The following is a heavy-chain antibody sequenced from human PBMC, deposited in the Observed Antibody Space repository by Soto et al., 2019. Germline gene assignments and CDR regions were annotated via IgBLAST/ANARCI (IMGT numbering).Heavy chain of an antibody. CDR1: GFTFSSYG. J-gene: IGHJ6*02. Sequence: QVQLVESGGGVVQPGRSLRLSCAASGFTFSSYGMHWVRQAPGKGLEWVAVIWYDGSNKYYADSVKGRFTISRDNSKNTLYLQMNSLRAEDTAVYYCARESGSYDGMDVWGQGTTVTVSS. CDR3: ARESGSYDGMDV. V-gene: IGHV3-33*01. D-gene: IGHD3-10*01. CDR2: IWYDGSNK.